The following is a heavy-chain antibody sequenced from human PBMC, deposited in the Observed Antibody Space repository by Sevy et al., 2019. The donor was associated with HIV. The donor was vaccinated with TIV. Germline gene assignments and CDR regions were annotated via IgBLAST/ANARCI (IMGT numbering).Heavy chain of an antibody. D-gene: IGHD3-10*01. CDR1: GFTFSSYG. Sequence: GESLKISCAASGFTFSSYGMHWVRQAPGKGLEWVAVIWYDGSNKYYADSVKGRFTISRDNSKNTLYLQMNSLRAEDTAVYYCAKEKGSYGSGSTGPAFDIWGQGTMVTVSS. J-gene: IGHJ3*02. V-gene: IGHV3-33*06. CDR3: AKEKGSYGSGSTGPAFDI. CDR2: IWYDGSNK.